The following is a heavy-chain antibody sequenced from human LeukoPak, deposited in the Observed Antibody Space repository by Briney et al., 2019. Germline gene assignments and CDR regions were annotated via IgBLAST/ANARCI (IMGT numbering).Heavy chain of an antibody. V-gene: IGHV3-30*02. Sequence: GGSLRLSCAASGFTFSCYGMHWVRQAPGKGLEWVAFIRYDGSNKYFADSVKGRFTISRDNAKNSLYLQMNSLRAEDTAVYYCARDVAAAGTNFDYWGQGTLVTVSS. J-gene: IGHJ4*02. D-gene: IGHD6-13*01. CDR3: ARDVAAAGTNFDY. CDR1: GFTFSCYG. CDR2: IRYDGSNK.